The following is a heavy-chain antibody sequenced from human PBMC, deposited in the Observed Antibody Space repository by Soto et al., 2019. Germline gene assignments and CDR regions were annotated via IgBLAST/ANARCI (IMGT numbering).Heavy chain of an antibody. CDR2: IIPIFGTA. Sequence: SVKVSCKASGGTFSSYAISWVRQAPGQGLEWMGGIIPIFGTANYAQKFQGRVTITADKSTSTAYMELSSLRSEDTAVYYCARDVRSGYYDLWRGYYGMDVWGQGTTVTVSS. CDR1: GGTFSSYA. CDR3: ARDVRSGYYDLWRGYYGMDV. J-gene: IGHJ6*02. V-gene: IGHV1-69*06. D-gene: IGHD3-3*01.